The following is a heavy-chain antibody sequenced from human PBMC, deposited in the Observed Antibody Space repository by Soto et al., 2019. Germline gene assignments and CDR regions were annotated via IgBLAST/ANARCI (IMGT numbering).Heavy chain of an antibody. D-gene: IGHD2-21*01. CDR1: GFSLNNARMG. CDR2: IFSNDEK. J-gene: IGHJ4*02. Sequence: QVTLKESGPVLVKPTETLTLTCTVSGFSLNNARMGVSWIRQPPGKALEWLAHIFSNDEKSCSTSLKSRLAISKDTSKSQVVLTMTNMDPVDTATYYCARLFVGDCYNYYHDYWGQGTLVTVSS. CDR3: ARLFVGDCYNYYHDY. V-gene: IGHV2-26*01.